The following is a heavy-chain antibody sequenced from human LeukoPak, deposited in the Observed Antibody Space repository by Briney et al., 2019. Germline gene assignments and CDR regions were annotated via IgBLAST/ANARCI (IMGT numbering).Heavy chain of an antibody. CDR1: GFTFSTCA. CDR2: ISGSGGST. J-gene: IGHJ4*02. CDR3: AKAYSGSPWGYFDY. D-gene: IGHD6-19*01. V-gene: IGHV3-23*01. Sequence: GGSLRLSCAASGFTFSTCAMSWVRQAPGKGLEWVSGISGSGGSTYYADSVKGRFTISRDNSKNTLYLQMNSLRAEDTAVYYCAKAYSGSPWGYFDYWGQGTLVTVSS.